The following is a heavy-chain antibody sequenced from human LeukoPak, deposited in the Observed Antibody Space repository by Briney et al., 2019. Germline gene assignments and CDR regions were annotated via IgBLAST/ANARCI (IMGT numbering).Heavy chain of an antibody. CDR3: ARDLGGSYCL. D-gene: IGHD1-26*01. Sequence: GGSLRLSCAASGFTLSTYFMNWVRQAPGRGLEWVSSISYSSTYIYYTDSVKGRFTVSRDNAKNSLYLQMNSLRAEDTAVYYCARDLGGSYCLWGQGTLVTVSS. J-gene: IGHJ4*02. CDR1: GFTLSTYF. V-gene: IGHV3-21*01. CDR2: ISYSSTYI.